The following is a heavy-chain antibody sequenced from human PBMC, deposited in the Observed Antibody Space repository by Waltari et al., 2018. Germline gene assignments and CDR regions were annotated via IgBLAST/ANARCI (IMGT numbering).Heavy chain of an antibody. CDR3: ALLPGGGYYTYNWFDP. Sequence: QVQLVQSGAEVKKPGSSVKVSCKASGGTFSSYAISWVRQAPGQGLEWMGGIIPIFGTGNYAQKFQGRVTITADESTSTAYRELSRLRSEDTAVYYCALLPGGGYYTYNWFDPWGQGTLVTVSS. D-gene: IGHD3-10*01. V-gene: IGHV1-69*01. CDR2: IIPIFGTG. CDR1: GGTFSSYA. J-gene: IGHJ5*02.